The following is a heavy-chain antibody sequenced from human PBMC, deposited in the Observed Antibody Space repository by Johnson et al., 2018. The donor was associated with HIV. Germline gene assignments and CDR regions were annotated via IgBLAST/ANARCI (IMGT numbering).Heavy chain of an antibody. Sequence: QVQLVESGGGVVQPGGSLRLSCAASGFTFSSYGMHWVRQAPGKGLEWVAFIRYDGSNKYYADSVQGRFHISRDNSKNTLYLQMNSLRAEDTAVYYCATISVIPSRVNDAFDIWVQGTMVTVSS. J-gene: IGHJ3*02. CDR1: GFTFSSYG. V-gene: IGHV3-30*02. CDR2: IRYDGSNK. CDR3: ATISVIPSRVNDAFDI. D-gene: IGHD3-16*02.